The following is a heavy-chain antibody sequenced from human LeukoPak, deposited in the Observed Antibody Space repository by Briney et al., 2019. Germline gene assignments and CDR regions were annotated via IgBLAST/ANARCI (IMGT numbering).Heavy chain of an antibody. Sequence: ASVKVSCEASGYTFTSYDINWVRQATGQGLEWMGWMNPNSGNTGYAQKFQGRVTMTRNTSISTAYMELSSLRSEDTAVYYCARGRRTGNWFDPWGQGTLVTVSS. V-gene: IGHV1-8*01. D-gene: IGHD3-10*01. CDR2: MNPNSGNT. J-gene: IGHJ5*02. CDR3: ARGRRTGNWFDP. CDR1: GYTFTSYD.